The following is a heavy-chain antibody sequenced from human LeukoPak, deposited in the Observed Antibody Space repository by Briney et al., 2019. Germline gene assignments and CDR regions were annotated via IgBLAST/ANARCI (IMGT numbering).Heavy chain of an antibody. CDR3: AKDGGQDYGDYDSAFDY. J-gene: IGHJ4*02. CDR2: IPYDGNNK. V-gene: IGHV3-30*18. D-gene: IGHD4-17*01. CDR1: GFTFSRNV. Sequence: PGGSLRLSCAASGFTFSRNVMHWVRQAPGKGLEWVALIPYDGNNKYYAVSVKGRFTVSRDNSKNTLYLQMNSLRAEDTAVYYCAKDGGQDYGDYDSAFDYWGQGTLVTVSS.